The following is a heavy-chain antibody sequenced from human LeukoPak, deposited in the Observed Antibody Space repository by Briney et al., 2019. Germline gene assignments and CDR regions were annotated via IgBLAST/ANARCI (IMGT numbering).Heavy chain of an antibody. V-gene: IGHV1-69*05. CDR3: ARSPRGLPNYYYMDV. CDR2: IIPIFGTA. D-gene: IGHD3-10*01. CDR1: GGTFSSYA. J-gene: IGHJ6*03. Sequence: ASVKVSCKASGGTFSSYAISWVRQAPGQGLEWMGGIIPIFGTANYAQKFQGRVTITTDESTSTAYMELSSLRSEDTAVYYCARSPRGLPNYYYMDVWGKGTTVTVSS.